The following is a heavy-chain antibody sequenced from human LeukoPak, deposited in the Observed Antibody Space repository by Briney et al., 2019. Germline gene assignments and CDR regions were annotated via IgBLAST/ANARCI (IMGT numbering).Heavy chain of an antibody. CDR1: GGSISSGGYY. V-gene: IGHV4-31*03. D-gene: IGHD2-2*01. CDR3: ASGERYCSSTSCYALDY. Sequence: SETLSLTCTVSGGSISSGGYYWSWIRQHPGKGLEWIGYIYYSGSTYYNPSLKSRVTISVDTSKNQFSLKLSSVTTADTAVYYCASGERYCSSTSCYALDYWGQGTLVTVSS. CDR2: IYYSGST. J-gene: IGHJ4*02.